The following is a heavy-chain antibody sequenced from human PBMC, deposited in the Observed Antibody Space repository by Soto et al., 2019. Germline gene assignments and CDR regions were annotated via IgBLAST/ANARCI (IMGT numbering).Heavy chain of an antibody. CDR2: INHSGST. J-gene: IGHJ4*02. V-gene: IGHV4-34*01. CDR3: ARGTLDVDIAATTRRGTFDY. Sequence: SETLSLTCAVYGGSFSGYYWSWIRQPPGKGLEWIGEINHSGSTNYNPSLKSRVTISVDTSKNQFSLRLSSVTAADTAVYYCARGTLDVDIAATTRRGTFDYWGQGTLVTVSS. D-gene: IGHD5-12*01. CDR1: GGSFSGYY.